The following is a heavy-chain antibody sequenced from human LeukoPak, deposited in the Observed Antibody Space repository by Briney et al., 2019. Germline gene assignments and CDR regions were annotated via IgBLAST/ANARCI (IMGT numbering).Heavy chain of an antibody. CDR2: ISSSSSTI. D-gene: IGHD6-13*01. Sequence: PGGSLRLSCAASGFTFSSYEMNWVRQAPGKGLEWVSYISSSSSTIYYADSVKGRFTISRDNAKNSLYLQMNSLRAEDTAVYYCARADSGQQLVFDYWGQGTLVTVSS. V-gene: IGHV3-48*03. J-gene: IGHJ4*02. CDR1: GFTFSSYE. CDR3: ARADSGQQLVFDY.